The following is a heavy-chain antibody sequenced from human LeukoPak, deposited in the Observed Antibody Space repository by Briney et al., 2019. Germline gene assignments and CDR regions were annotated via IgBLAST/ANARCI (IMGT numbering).Heavy chain of an antibody. D-gene: IGHD3-3*01. V-gene: IGHV4-34*01. J-gene: IGHJ5*02. CDR2: INHSGST. CDR3: AGAYIVVVPAARYYDFWSGYEP. Sequence: PSETLSLTCAVYGGSVGGYYWSWIRQPPGKGLEWIGEINHSGSTNYNPSLKSRVTISVDTSKNQFSLKLSSVTAADTAVYYCAGAYIVVVPAARYYDFWSGYEPWGQGTLVTVSS. CDR1: GGSVGGYY.